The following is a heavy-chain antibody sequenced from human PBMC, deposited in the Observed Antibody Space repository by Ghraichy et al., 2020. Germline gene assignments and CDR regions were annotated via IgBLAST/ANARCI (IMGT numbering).Heavy chain of an antibody. CDR1: GFTFSKYG. D-gene: IGHD3-22*01. V-gene: IGHV3-30*18. Sequence: GGSLRLSCAASGFTFSKYGMHWVRQAPGQGLEWVAVISYDGSNKFCADLGRFSISRDNSKNTLYLQVNFLRPEDTAVYYCAKERDTSGYYSFRGDYYGMDVWGQGTTVTVSS. CDR3: AKERDTSGYYSFRGDYYGMDV. CDR2: ISYDGSNK. J-gene: IGHJ6*02.